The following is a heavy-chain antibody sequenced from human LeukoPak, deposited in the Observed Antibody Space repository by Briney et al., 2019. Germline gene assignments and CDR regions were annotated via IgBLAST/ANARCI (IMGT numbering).Heavy chain of an antibody. CDR3: ARDNHYYGSGSYVNYYYYGMDV. Sequence: SVKVSCKASGGNFSSSSISWVRQAPGQGLEWMGRIIPILGIANYAQKFQGRVTITADKSTSTAYMELSSLRSEDTAVYYCARDNHYYGSGSYVNYYYYGMDVWGQGTTVTVSS. CDR1: GGNFSSSS. J-gene: IGHJ6*02. CDR2: IIPILGIA. V-gene: IGHV1-69*04. D-gene: IGHD3-10*01.